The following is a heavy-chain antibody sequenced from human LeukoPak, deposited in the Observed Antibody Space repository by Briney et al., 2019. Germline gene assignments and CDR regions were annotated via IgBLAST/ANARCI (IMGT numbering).Heavy chain of an antibody. CDR3: AREGDIVVVPAAPTGWFDP. D-gene: IGHD2-2*01. CDR1: GYTFTSYD. V-gene: IGHV1-69*05. J-gene: IGHJ5*02. Sequence: SVKVSCKASGYTFTSYDISWVRQAPGQGLEWMGGIIPIFGTANYAQKFQGRVTITTDESTSTAYMELSSLRSEDTAVYYCAREGDIVVVPAAPTGWFDPWGQGTLVTVSS. CDR2: IIPIFGTA.